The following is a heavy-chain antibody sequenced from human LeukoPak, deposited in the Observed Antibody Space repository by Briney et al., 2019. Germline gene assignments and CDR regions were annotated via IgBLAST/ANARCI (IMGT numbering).Heavy chain of an antibody. CDR1: GGSISSYY. CDR2: IYYTGST. V-gene: IGHV4-59*12. J-gene: IGHJ3*02. CDR3: ARDRRIFAPDAFDI. D-gene: IGHD2-21*01. Sequence: SETLSLTCTVSGGSISSYYWSWIRQPPGKGLEWIGYIYYTGSTNYNPSLTSRVTISVDTSKNQFSLKLSSVTAADTAVYYCARDRRIFAPDAFDIWGQGTMVTVSS.